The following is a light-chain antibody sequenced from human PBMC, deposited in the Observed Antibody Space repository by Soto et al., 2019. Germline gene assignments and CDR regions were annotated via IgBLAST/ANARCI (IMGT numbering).Light chain of an antibody. CDR3: QQYNSYSWT. CDR2: KAS. J-gene: IGKJ1*01. CDR1: QTISSW. Sequence: DIQMTQSPSTLSASVGDRVTINCRASQTISSWLAWYQQKPGKAPKLLIYKASSLESGVSSRFSGSGSGTEFTLTISSLQPDDFATDYCQQYNSYSWTFGRGTKVEIK. V-gene: IGKV1-5*03.